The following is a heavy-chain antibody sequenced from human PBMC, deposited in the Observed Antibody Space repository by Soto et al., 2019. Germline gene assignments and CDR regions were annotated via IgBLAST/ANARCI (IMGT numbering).Heavy chain of an antibody. CDR3: ARDLDSSGWYGDDAFDI. CDR2: MSSSGVT. D-gene: IGHD6-19*01. V-gene: IGHV4-4*07. Sequence: ETLSLICNVSGGCISNKYWSWIRQPAGKGLEWIGRMSSSGVTNYSPSFKSRVTMSVDMSKNQFSLKLSSVTATDAAAYYSARDLDSSGWYGDDAFDIWGQGTMVTVSS. CDR1: GGCISNKY. J-gene: IGHJ3*02.